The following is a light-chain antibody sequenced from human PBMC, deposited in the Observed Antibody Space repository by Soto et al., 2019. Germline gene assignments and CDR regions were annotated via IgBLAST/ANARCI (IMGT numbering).Light chain of an antibody. CDR1: SSDIGVYNY. CDR2: EVN. Sequence: LTQPASVSGSPGQSITFSCTGTSSDIGVYNYVSWYQQHPGKAPKLMIYEVNNRPSGVSNRFSGSKSGNTASLTISGLQAEDEADYYCSSYTTSNTYVFGTGTKVTV. V-gene: IGLV2-14*01. CDR3: SSYTTSNTYV. J-gene: IGLJ1*01.